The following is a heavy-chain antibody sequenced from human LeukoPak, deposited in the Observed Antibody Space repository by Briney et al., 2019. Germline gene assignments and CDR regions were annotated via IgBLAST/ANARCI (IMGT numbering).Heavy chain of an antibody. CDR2: ISGSGGST. CDR3: AKDLFEYYDSSGYRL. J-gene: IGHJ4*02. Sequence: PGGSLRLSCAASGFTFSSYAMSWVRQAPGKGLEWVSAISGSGGSTYYADSVKGRFTISRDNSKNTLYLQMNSLRAEDTAVYYCAKDLFEYYDSSGYRLGGQGTLVTVSS. CDR1: GFTFSSYA. D-gene: IGHD3-22*01. V-gene: IGHV3-23*01.